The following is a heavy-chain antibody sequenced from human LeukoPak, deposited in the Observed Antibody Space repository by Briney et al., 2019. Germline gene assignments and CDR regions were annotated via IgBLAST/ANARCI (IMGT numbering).Heavy chain of an antibody. D-gene: IGHD6-13*01. Sequence: GGSLRLSCAGAGFSIADHHMDWVRQAPGTGLEWIGRSATTKPNSCTTQYAASVRGRFTISRDDSQNSLYPHLNSLKTEDTAVYYCVRVVTTRSGWYHFDNWGLGTLVSVSS. CDR2: SATTKPNSCTT. J-gene: IGHJ4*02. V-gene: IGHV3-72*01. CDR1: GFSIADHH. CDR3: VRVVTTRSGWYHFDN.